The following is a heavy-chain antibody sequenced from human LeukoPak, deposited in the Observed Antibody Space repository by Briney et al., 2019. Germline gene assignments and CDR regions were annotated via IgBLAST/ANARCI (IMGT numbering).Heavy chain of an antibody. CDR1: GITFDDYG. J-gene: IGHJ6*02. V-gene: IGHV3-20*01. CDR2: INWNGGST. Sequence: GGSLRLSCAASGITFDDYGMSWVRQAPGKGLEWVSGINWNGGSTGYADSVKGRFTISRDNAKNSLYLQMSSLRAEDTALYHCARVSGDYYDILTGFYYYYGMDVWGQGTTVTVSS. D-gene: IGHD3-9*01. CDR3: ARVSGDYYDILTGFYYYYGMDV.